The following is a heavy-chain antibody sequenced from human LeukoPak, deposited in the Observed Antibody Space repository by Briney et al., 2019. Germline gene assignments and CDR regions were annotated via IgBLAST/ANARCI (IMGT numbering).Heavy chain of an antibody. V-gene: IGHV3-48*01. D-gene: IGHD3-10*01. CDR3: AKRGGTHYGSGSYNTIDY. Sequence: GGSLRLSCAASGFIISSYTMNWVRQAPGKGLEWVSYISSGSSTIYYADSVRGRFTISRDNAKNSLYLQMNSLRAEDTAVYYCAKRGGTHYGSGSYNTIDYWGQGTLVTVSS. CDR2: ISSGSSTI. J-gene: IGHJ4*02. CDR1: GFIISSYT.